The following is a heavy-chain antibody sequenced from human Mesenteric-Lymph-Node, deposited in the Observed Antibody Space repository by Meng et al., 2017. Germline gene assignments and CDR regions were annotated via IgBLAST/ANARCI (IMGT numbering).Heavy chain of an antibody. Sequence: SETLSSTCTAPGGPFSSGNYYWSWIRQPAGKGLEWIGRIHSSGSTDYNPSLKSRLTISFDTSTNQLSLKLSSVTAVDTAVYYCARASYSGLWHLFDTWGQGTLVTVSS. CDR3: ARASYSGLWHLFDT. CDR1: GGPFSSGNYY. V-gene: IGHV4-61*02. D-gene: IGHD5-12*01. CDR2: IHSSGST. J-gene: IGHJ4*02.